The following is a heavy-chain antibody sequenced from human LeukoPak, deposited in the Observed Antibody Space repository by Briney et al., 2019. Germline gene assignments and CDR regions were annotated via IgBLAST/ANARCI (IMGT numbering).Heavy chain of an antibody. CDR3: ARENYYDSSGYYYEDY. CDR1: GYTFTGYY. Sequence: ASVKVSCKASGYTFTGYYMHWVRQAPGQGLEWMGWINPNSGGTNYAQKFQGRVTMTRDTSISTAYMELSRLRSDDTAVYYCARENYYDSSGYYYEDYWGQGTLVTVSS. CDR2: INPNSGGT. D-gene: IGHD3-22*01. J-gene: IGHJ4*02. V-gene: IGHV1-2*02.